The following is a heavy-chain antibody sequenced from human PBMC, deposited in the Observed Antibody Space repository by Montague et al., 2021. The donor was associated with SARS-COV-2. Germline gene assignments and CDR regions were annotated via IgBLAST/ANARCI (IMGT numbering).Heavy chain of an antibody. CDR3: ARVLGGYYGMDV. CDR2: ISYDGGNK. J-gene: IGHJ6*02. CDR1: GFTFSSYA. V-gene: IGHV3-30-3*01. D-gene: IGHD2/OR15-2a*01. Sequence: SLRLSCAASGFTFSSYAMHWVRQAPGKGLEWVVVISYDGGNKYYADSVKGRFTISRDNSKNTLYLQMNSLRAEDTAVYYCARVLGGYYGMDVWGQGTTVTVSS.